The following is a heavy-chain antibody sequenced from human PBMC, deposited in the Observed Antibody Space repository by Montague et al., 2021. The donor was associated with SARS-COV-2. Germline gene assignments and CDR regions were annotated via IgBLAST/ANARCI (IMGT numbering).Heavy chain of an antibody. Sequence: SLRLSCAASGFTFSSYYMNWVRQAPGKGLEWVSSISGSSSYIYHADSVKGRFTISRDNAKNSLYLQMNSLRAEDTAVYYCARDLPSFFLGIAVAGPFDPWGQGTLVTVSS. CDR1: GFTFSSYY. J-gene: IGHJ5*02. V-gene: IGHV3-21*01. CDR2: ISGSSSYI. D-gene: IGHD6-19*01. CDR3: ARDLPSFFLGIAVAGPFDP.